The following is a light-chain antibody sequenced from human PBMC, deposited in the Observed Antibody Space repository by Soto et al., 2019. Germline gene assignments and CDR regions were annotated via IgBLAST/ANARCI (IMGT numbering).Light chain of an antibody. CDR3: QSYDSSLSAPYV. J-gene: IGLJ1*01. Sequence: QSVLTQPPSASGTPGQRVTISCSGSSSNIGSNTVNWYQQLPGTAPKLLIYSNNQRPSGVPDRFSGSKSGPSASLAITGLQADDEADYYCQSYDSSLSAPYVFGTGTKVTVL. V-gene: IGLV1-44*01. CDR2: SNN. CDR1: SSNIGSNT.